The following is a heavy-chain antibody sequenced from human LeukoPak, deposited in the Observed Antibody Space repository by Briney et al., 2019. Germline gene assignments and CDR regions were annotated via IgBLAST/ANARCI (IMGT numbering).Heavy chain of an antibody. J-gene: IGHJ4*02. CDR2: IWYDGSNK. CDR3: ARKQQLVGYFDY. V-gene: IGHV3-33*01. CDR1: GFTFSSYG. D-gene: IGHD6-13*01. Sequence: GGSLRLSCAASGFTFSSYGMHWVRQASGKGLEWVAVIWYDGSNKYYADSVKGRFTISRDNSKNTLYLQMNSLRAEDTAVYYCARKQQLVGYFDYWGQGTLVTVSS.